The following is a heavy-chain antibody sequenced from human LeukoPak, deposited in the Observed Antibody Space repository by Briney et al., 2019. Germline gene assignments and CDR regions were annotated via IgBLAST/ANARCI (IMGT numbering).Heavy chain of an antibody. Sequence: SVKVSCKASGGTFSSYAISWVRQAPGQGLEWMGGIIPIFGTANYAQKFQGRVTITADKSTSTAYMELSSLRSEDTAVYYCAKQGPGYCGSTSCYGVDYWGQGTLVTVSS. CDR3: AKQGPGYCGSTSCYGVDY. V-gene: IGHV1-69*06. J-gene: IGHJ4*02. CDR2: IIPIFGTA. CDR1: GGTFSSYA. D-gene: IGHD2-2*01.